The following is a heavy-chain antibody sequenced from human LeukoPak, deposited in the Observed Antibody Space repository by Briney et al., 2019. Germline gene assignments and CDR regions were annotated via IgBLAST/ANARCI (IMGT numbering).Heavy chain of an antibody. CDR1: GYTFTSNY. CDR3: ARAPRNSSTMLDF. CDR2: IYPRDGST. D-gene: IGHD6-13*01. J-gene: IGHJ4*02. V-gene: IGHV1-46*01. Sequence: ASVKVSCKASGYTFTSNYIHWVRQAPGQGLEWMGMIYPRDGSTSYAQKFQGRVTVTRDTSTSTVHMELSGLRSEDTAVYYCARAPRNSSTMLDFWGQGTLVNISS.